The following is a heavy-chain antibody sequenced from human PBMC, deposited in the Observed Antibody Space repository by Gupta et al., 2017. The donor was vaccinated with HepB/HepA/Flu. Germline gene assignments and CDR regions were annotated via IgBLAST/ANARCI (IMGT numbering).Heavy chain of an antibody. V-gene: IGHV5-51*01. D-gene: IGHD4-23*01. J-gene: IGHJ4*02. CDR2: IYPGDSDT. CDR3: ARNVVGGKGYGGNSGGY. Sequence: IGWVRQMPGKGLEWMGIIYPGDSDTRYSPSFQGQVTISADKSISTAYLQWSSLKASDTAMYYCARNVVGGKGYGGNSGGYWCQGTLVTVSS.